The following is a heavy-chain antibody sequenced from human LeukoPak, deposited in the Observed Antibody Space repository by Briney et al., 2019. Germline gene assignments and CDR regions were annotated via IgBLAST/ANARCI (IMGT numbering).Heavy chain of an antibody. V-gene: IGHV1-18*01. J-gene: IGHJ5*02. CDR1: GYTLTSYG. Sequence: ASVKVSCKASGYTLTSYGISWVRQAPGRGLEWMGWINTYNGNTKYAQKFQGRVTMTTDTSTSTAYMELSRLRSDDTAVYYCARDGRGSRSSWFDPWGQGTLVIVSS. CDR2: INTYNGNT. CDR3: ARDGRGSRSSWFDP. D-gene: IGHD3-10*01.